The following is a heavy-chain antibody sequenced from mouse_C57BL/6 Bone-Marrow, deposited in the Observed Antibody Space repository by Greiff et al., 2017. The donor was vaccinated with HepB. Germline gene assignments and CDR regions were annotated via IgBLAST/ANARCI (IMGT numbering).Heavy chain of an antibody. Sequence: VQLKESGPELVKPGASVKISCKASGYAFSSSWMNWVKQRPGKGLEWIGRIYPGDGDTNYNGKFKGKATLTADKSSSTAYMQLSSLTSEDAAVYFCARDYGSSYGDWYFDVWGTGTTVTVSS. D-gene: IGHD1-1*01. CDR2: IYPGDGDT. V-gene: IGHV1-82*01. CDR1: GYAFSSSW. CDR3: ARDYGSSYGDWYFDV. J-gene: IGHJ1*03.